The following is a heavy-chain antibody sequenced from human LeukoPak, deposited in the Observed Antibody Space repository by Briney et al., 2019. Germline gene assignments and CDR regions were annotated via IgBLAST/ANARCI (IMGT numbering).Heavy chain of an antibody. D-gene: IGHD2-15*01. CDR3: ARDHCSGGSCFPARFDP. J-gene: IGHJ5*02. CDR1: GDSVSSNSAA. V-gene: IGHV6-1*01. Sequence: SQTLTLTCAISGDSVSSNSAAWNWIRQSPSRGLEWLGRTYYRSKWYNDYAVSVKSRITINPDTSKNQFSLQLNSVTPEDTAVYYCARDHCSGGSCFPARFDPWGQGTLVTVSS. CDR2: TYYRSKWYN.